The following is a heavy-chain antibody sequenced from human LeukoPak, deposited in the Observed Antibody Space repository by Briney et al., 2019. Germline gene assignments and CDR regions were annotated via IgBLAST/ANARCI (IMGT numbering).Heavy chain of an antibody. D-gene: IGHD3-3*02. CDR3: VRVSKDTFLPSFFDY. Sequence: GSLRLSCAAFGFTFSDYYLSWIRQAPGKGLEWISYISSRDSAVYYADSVRGRFTISRDNAQNSVYLQMNSLRAEDTAVYYCVRVSKDTFLPSFFDYWGKGILVTVSS. CDR2: ISSRDSAV. CDR1: GFTFSDYY. V-gene: IGHV3-11*04. J-gene: IGHJ4*02.